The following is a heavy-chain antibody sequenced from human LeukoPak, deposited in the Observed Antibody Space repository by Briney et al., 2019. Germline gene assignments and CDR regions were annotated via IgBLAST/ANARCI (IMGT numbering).Heavy chain of an antibody. CDR1: GGSISSYY. CDR3: ARVSYYYYYMDV. V-gene: IGHV4-59*01. Sequence: SETLSLTCTVSGGSISSYYWSWIRQAPGKGLEWIGYIYYSGSTNYNPSLKSRVTISVDTSKNQFSLKLRSVTAADTAVYYCARVSYYYYYMDVWGKGTTVTISS. CDR2: IYYSGST. J-gene: IGHJ6*03.